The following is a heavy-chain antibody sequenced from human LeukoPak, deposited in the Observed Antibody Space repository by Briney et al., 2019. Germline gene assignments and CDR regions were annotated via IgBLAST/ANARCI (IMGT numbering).Heavy chain of an antibody. Sequence: GSLRLSCAASGFTFSSYSMNWVRQAPGKGLEWVSSISSSSSYIYYADSVKGRFTISRDNAKNSLYLQMNSLRAEDTAVYYCAGDANGAADAFDIWGQGTMVTVSS. CDR1: GFTFSSYS. J-gene: IGHJ3*02. D-gene: IGHD6-25*01. CDR2: ISSSSSYI. CDR3: AGDANGAADAFDI. V-gene: IGHV3-21*01.